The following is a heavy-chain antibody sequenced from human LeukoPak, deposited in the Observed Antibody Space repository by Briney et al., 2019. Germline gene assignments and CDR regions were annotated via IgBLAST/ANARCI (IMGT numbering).Heavy chain of an antibody. CDR1: GYTFIGYC. CDR2: INPNSGGT. J-gene: IGHJ5*02. V-gene: IGHV1-2*02. D-gene: IGHD6-13*01. CDR3: ARDRAGAGARWWFDP. Sequence: ASVKVSCKAPGYTFIGYCRHGGPQAPGQGLEWMGWINPNSGGTKYAQNFQGRVTMTRDTSISTVYMELSSLTSDDTAVYYCARDRAGAGARWWFDPWGQGTLVTVSS.